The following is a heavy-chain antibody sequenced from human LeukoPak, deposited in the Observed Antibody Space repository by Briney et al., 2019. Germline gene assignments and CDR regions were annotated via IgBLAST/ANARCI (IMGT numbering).Heavy chain of an antibody. V-gene: IGHV3-48*03. Sequence: PGGSLRLSCAASGFTFSSCEMNWVRQAPGKGQEWVSYISSSGSTIYYADSVKGRFTISRDNAKNSLYLQMNSLRAEDTAVYYCARDSMGIQLWWGIFDYWGQGTLVTVSS. J-gene: IGHJ4*02. CDR2: ISSSGSTI. CDR1: GFTFSSCE. D-gene: IGHD5-18*01. CDR3: ARDSMGIQLWWGIFDY.